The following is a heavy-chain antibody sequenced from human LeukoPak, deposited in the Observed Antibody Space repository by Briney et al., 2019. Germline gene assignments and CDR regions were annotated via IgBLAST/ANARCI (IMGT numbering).Heavy chain of an antibody. CDR2: IKEDESAK. V-gene: IGHV3-7*01. CDR3: ARAVDVADY. J-gene: IGHJ4*02. Sequence: GGSLRLSCVASGFIFTDHWMSWVRQAPGKGLEWVANIKEDESAKFYADSVRGRFTISRDNAENSLYLQMNNLRVEDTAVYYCARAVDVADYWGRGTLVTVSS. CDR1: GFIFTDHW. D-gene: IGHD3-16*01.